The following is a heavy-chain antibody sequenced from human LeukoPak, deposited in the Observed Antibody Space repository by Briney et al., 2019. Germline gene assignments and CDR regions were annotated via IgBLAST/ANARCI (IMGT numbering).Heavy chain of an antibody. CDR2: ISSSSSYI. CDR1: GFTFSSYS. D-gene: IGHD2-15*01. Sequence: NTGGSLRLSCAASGFTFSSYSMNWVRQAPGKGLEWVSSISSSSSYIYYADSVKGRFTISRDNAKNSLYLQMNSLRAEDTAVYYCASRVGAAAPFDIWGQGTMVTVSS. J-gene: IGHJ3*02. V-gene: IGHV3-21*01. CDR3: ASRVGAAAPFDI.